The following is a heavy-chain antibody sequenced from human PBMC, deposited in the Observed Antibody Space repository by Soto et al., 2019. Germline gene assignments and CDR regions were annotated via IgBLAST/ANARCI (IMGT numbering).Heavy chain of an antibody. CDR2: ISYDGSNK. D-gene: IGHD3-22*01. V-gene: IGHV3-30-3*01. J-gene: IGHJ4*02. CDR3: ARVVNYYDSSGFGYFDY. CDR1: GFTFSSYA. Sequence: VQLVESGGGLVQPGGSLRLSCAASGFTFSSYAMHWVRQAPGKGLEWVAVISYDGSNKYYADSVKGRFTISRDNSKNTLYLQMNSLRAEDTAVYYCARVVNYYDSSGFGYFDYWGQGTLVTVSS.